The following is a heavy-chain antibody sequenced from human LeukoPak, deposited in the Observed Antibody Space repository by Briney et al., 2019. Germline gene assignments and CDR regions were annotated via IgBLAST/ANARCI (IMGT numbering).Heavy chain of an antibody. V-gene: IGHV3-74*01. D-gene: IGHD1-14*01. Sequence: GGSLRLSCAASGFTFGNSWVHWVRQAPGKGLVWVSLINADGTTTTYADSVKGRFTISRDNARNTVSLQMNSLTIEHTAVYYCVVVVEPPGSDGFAVSGQGTMIAASS. CDR2: INADGTTT. CDR3: VVVVEPPGSDGFAV. J-gene: IGHJ3*01. CDR1: GFTFGNSW.